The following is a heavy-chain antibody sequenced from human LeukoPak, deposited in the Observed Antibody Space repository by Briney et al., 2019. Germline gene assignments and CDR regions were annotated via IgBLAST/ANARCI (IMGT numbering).Heavy chain of an antibody. CDR1: GGSISSGDYY. CDR3: ARGARDSSGSYSLYYFDH. V-gene: IGHV4-30-4*01. Sequence: SETLSLTCTVSGGSISSGDYYWSWIRQPPGKGLEWIGYIYYSGSTYYNPSLKSRVTISVDTSKNQFSLKLSSVTAADTAVYYCARGARDSSGSYSLYYFDHWGQGTLVTVSS. J-gene: IGHJ4*02. CDR2: IYYSGST. D-gene: IGHD3-22*01.